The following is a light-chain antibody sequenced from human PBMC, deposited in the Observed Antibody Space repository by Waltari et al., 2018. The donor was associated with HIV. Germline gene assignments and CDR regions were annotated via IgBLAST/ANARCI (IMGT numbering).Light chain of an antibody. CDR2: EVS. Sequence: QSALTQPASVSGSPGQSITISCPGTSSAVGGYNLVSRYQQHPGKAPKLMIYEVSKRPSGVANRFSGSKSGNTASLTISGLQAEDEADYYCCAYAGSTTYVIFGGGTKLTVL. CDR1: SSAVGGYNL. J-gene: IGLJ2*01. V-gene: IGLV2-23*02. CDR3: CAYAGSTTYVI.